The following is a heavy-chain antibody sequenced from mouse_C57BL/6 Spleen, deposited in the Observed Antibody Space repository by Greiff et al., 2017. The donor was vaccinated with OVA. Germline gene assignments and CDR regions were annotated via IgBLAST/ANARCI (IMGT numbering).Heavy chain of an antibody. CDR3: ARSEGSSGYEFAY. CDR1: GYTFTSYW. Sequence: QVQLQQPGAELVMPGASVKLSCKASGYTFTSYWMHWVKQRPGQGLEWIGEIDPSDSYTNYNQKFKGKSTLTVDKSSSTAYMQLSSRTSEDSAVYYCARSEGSSGYEFAYWGKGTLVTVSA. D-gene: IGHD3-2*02. J-gene: IGHJ3*01. V-gene: IGHV1-69*01. CDR2: IDPSDSYT.